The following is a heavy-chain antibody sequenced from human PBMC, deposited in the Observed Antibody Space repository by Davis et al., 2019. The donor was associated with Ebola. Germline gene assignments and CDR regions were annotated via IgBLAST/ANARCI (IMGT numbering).Heavy chain of an antibody. D-gene: IGHD6-6*01. V-gene: IGHV4-39*01. CDR1: GGSISSSSYY. J-gene: IGHJ5*02. CDR3: ARRQYSSSPFDP. CDR2: IYYSGST. Sequence: MPGGSLRLSCTVSGGSISSSSYYWDWIRQPPGKGLEWIGSIYYSGSTYYNPSLKSRVTVSVDTSKNQFSLKLTSVTAADTAVYYCARRQYSSSPFDPWGQGTLVTVSS.